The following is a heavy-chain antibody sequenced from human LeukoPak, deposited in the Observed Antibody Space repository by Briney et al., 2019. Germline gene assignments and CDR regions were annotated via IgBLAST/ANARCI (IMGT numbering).Heavy chain of an antibody. Sequence: PGGSLRLSCAVSGFTFSSYTTNWVRQAPGKGLEWVSTISTSSSYKYYADPVKGRFTISRDNAKNSLYLQMNSLRAEDTAVYYCARDLEDYNNYGEMAIWGQGTLVTVSS. CDR2: ISTSSSYK. D-gene: IGHD4-11*01. V-gene: IGHV3-21*01. CDR3: ARDLEDYNNYGEMAI. CDR1: GFTFSSYT. J-gene: IGHJ4*02.